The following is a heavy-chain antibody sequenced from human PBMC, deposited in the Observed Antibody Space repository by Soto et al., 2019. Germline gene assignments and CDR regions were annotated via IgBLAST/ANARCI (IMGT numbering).Heavy chain of an antibody. CDR1: GGSFSGYY. J-gene: IGHJ6*02. D-gene: IGHD2-21*02. Sequence: QVQLQQWGAGLLKPSETLSLTCAVSGGSFSGYYWSWIRQPPGKGLEWIGEINHSGSTNYNPSLKSRVTISVDTSKNQFSLKLSSVTAADTAVYYCARVRTVTATFYYYSMDVWGQGTTVPVSS. CDR2: INHSGST. CDR3: ARVRTVTATFYYYSMDV. V-gene: IGHV4-34*01.